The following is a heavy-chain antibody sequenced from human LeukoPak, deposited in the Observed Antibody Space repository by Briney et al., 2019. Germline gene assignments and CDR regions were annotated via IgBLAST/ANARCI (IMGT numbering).Heavy chain of an antibody. CDR2: IIPIFGTA. Sequence: SVKVSYKASGGTFSSYAISWVRQAPGQGLEWMGRIIPIFGTANYAQKFQGRVTITTDESTSTAYMELSSLRSEDTAVYYCARVGFYGSGSLYAFDIWGQGTMVTVSS. V-gene: IGHV1-69*05. D-gene: IGHD3-10*01. CDR1: GGTFSSYA. CDR3: ARVGFYGSGSLYAFDI. J-gene: IGHJ3*02.